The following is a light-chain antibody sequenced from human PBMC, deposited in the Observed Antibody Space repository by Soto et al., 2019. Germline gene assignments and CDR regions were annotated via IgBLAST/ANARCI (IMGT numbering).Light chain of an antibody. V-gene: IGLV2-14*01. CDR1: SSDIGGYNY. Sequence: QSVLTQPASVSGSPGQSITISCTGTSSDIGGYNYVSWYQQHPGKAPKLMIYDVSNRPSGVSNRFSGSKSGNTASLTISGLQAEDEADYYCSLYTRRRTLFYVFGIGNKVTVL. CDR3: SLYTRRRTLFYV. J-gene: IGLJ1*01. CDR2: DVS.